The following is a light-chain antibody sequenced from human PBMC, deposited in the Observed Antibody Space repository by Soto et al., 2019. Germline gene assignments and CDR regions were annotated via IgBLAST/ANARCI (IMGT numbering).Light chain of an antibody. CDR1: QSINSE. CDR2: GAS. CDR3: QQGHNWPLT. Sequence: EIVMTQSPSTLSLSPGERAALSCRASQSINSELAWYQQKPGQPPRLLIYGASTWATGVPARFTGSESGSEFTLTISRLQSEDFAVYYCQQGHNWPLTFGQGTRLEI. J-gene: IGKJ2*01. V-gene: IGKV3-15*01.